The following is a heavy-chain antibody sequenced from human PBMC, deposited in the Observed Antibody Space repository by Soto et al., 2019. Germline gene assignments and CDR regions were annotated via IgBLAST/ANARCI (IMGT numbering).Heavy chain of an antibody. J-gene: IGHJ5*02. Sequence: SETLSLTCTVSGGSISSGGYYWSWIRQHPGKGLEWIGYIYYSGSTYYNPSLKSRVTISVDTSKNQFSLKLSSVTAADTAVYYCARRRSGSGYDSVWFDPWGQGTLVTVSS. CDR1: GGSISSGGYY. D-gene: IGHD5-12*01. CDR2: IYYSGST. CDR3: ARRRSGSGYDSVWFDP. V-gene: IGHV4-31*03.